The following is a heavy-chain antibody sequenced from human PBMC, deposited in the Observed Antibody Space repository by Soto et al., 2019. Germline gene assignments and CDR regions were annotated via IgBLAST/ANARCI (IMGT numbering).Heavy chain of an antibody. D-gene: IGHD3-9*01. CDR2: IYWDDDK. CDR1: GFSLSTSGVG. V-gene: IGHV2-5*02. J-gene: IGHJ5*02. Sequence: QITLKESGPTLVKPTQTLTLTCTFSGFSLSTSGVGVGWIRQPPGKALEWLALIYWDDDKRYSPSLKSRLTITKDTSKNQVVLTMTNMDPVDTATYYCAHRGFLRYFDWLNRGWFDPWGQGTLVTVSS. CDR3: AHRGFLRYFDWLNRGWFDP.